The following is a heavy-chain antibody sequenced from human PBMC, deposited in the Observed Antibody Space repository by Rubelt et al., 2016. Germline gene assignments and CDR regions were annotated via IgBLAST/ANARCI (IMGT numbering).Heavy chain of an antibody. CDR3: ARGTYYDFWNGFRDWFDP. CDR2: IPYDGSDK. Sequence: QVQLVASGGGVVQPGRSLRLSCEGSGFRFSSFAMHWVRQAPGKGPEWLALIPYDGSDKYYADSVKGRFTISRDNSKNTLYLQMNSLRAEDTAVYYCARGTYYDFWNGFRDWFDPWGQGTLVTGSS. V-gene: IGHV3-30*03. CDR1: GFRFSSFA. J-gene: IGHJ5*02. D-gene: IGHD3-3*01.